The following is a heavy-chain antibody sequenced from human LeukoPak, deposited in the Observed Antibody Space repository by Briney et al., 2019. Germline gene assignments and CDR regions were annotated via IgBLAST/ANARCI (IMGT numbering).Heavy chain of an antibody. Sequence: GGSLRLSCTASGSTFGDYAMSWVRQAPGKGLEWVGFIRSKAYGGTTEYAASVKGRFTISRDDSKSIAYLQMNSLKTEDTAVYYCTRALCSSTSCFDDYWGQGTLVTVSS. V-gene: IGHV3-49*04. CDR1: GSTFGDYA. CDR2: IRSKAYGGTT. CDR3: TRALCSSTSCFDDY. D-gene: IGHD2-2*01. J-gene: IGHJ4*02.